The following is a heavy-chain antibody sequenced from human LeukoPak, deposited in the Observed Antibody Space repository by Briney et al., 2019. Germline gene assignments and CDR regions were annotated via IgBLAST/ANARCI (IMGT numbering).Heavy chain of an antibody. CDR3: AREVGSSSHYYAVDV. CDR2: IYYSGST. CDR1: GDSISSSTYY. Sequence: SETLSLTCAVSGDSISSSTYYWGWIRQPPGKGLEWIGSIYYSGSTFDNPSLKSRVTISVDTSKNQFSLKLSSVTAADTAVYYCAREVGSSSHYYAVDVWGRGTTVTVSS. V-gene: IGHV4-39*07. J-gene: IGHJ6*02. D-gene: IGHD6-6*01.